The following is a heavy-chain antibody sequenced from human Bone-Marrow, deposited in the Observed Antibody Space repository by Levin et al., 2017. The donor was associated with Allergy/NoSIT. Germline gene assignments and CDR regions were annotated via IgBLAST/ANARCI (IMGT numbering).Heavy chain of an antibody. Sequence: GESLKISCAASGFTFSTYAMTWVRQVPGRGLEWVSDLSRSGDSTYYADSVKGRFTLSRDNSKNTLYLQMSSLRAEDTAVSYCAKQAIASGWREAFCFDHWGQGALVTVSS. CDR3: AKQAIASGWREAFCFDH. D-gene: IGHD6-19*01. V-gene: IGHV3-23*01. CDR1: GFTFSTYA. CDR2: LSRSGDST. J-gene: IGHJ4*02.